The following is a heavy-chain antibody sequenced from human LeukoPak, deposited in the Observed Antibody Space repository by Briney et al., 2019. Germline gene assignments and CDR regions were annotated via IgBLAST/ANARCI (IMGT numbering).Heavy chain of an antibody. D-gene: IGHD1-1*01. CDR1: GFTFGDYA. CDR2: IRSKAYGETA. Sequence: GGSLRLSCTASGFTFGDYAMSWLRQAPGKGLEWVGFIRSKAYGETADYAASVKGRFTISRDDSKAIAYLQINSLKTEDTAVYHCTRDRGAYNLYDYWGQGTLVTVSS. V-gene: IGHV3-49*03. CDR3: TRDRGAYNLYDY. J-gene: IGHJ4*02.